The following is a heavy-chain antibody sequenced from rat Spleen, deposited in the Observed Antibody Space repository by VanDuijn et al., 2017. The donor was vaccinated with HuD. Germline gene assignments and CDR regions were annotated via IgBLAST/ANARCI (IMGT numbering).Heavy chain of an antibody. CDR2: ITNTGGST. CDR3: TREEATGFDY. CDR1: GFTFNNYW. V-gene: IGHV5-31*01. J-gene: IGHJ2*01. Sequence: EVQLVESGGGLVQPGRSLKLSCVASGFTFNNYWMTWIRQAPGKGLEWVASITNTGGSTYYPDSVKGRFNIPRDNAKSTLYLQMNSLRSEDTATYYCTREEATGFDYWGQGVMVTVSS. D-gene: IGHD5-1*01.